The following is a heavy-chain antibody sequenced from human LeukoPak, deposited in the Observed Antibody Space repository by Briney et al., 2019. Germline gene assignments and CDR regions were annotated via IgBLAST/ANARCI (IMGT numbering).Heavy chain of an antibody. CDR3: ARDRAGVGDY. J-gene: IGHJ4*02. D-gene: IGHD2-8*01. CDR2: ITSNGDNT. Sequence: PGGSLRLSCAASGFTFSTYAMHWVRQAPGKGLEYVSSITSNGDNTYYANSVKGRNTISRDNSKDTLYLQMGSLSPEDMAVYYCARDRAGVGDYWGQGTLVTVSS. CDR1: GFTFSTYA. V-gene: IGHV3-64*01.